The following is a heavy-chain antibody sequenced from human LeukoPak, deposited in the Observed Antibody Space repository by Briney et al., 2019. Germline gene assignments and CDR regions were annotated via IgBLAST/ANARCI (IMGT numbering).Heavy chain of an antibody. V-gene: IGHV1-69*05. J-gene: IGHJ5*02. Sequence: GASVKVSCKASGGTFSSYAISWVRQAPGQGLEWMGGIIPIFGTANYAQKFQGRVTITTDESTSTAYMELRSLRSDDTAVYYCARLVATTRELPRSFDPWGQGTLVTVSS. CDR3: ARLVATTRELPRSFDP. CDR2: IIPIFGTA. D-gene: IGHD5-12*01. CDR1: GGTFSSYA.